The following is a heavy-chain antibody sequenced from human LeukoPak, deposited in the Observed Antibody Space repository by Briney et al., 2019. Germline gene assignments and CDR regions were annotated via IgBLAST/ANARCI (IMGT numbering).Heavy chain of an antibody. CDR2: ISYDGSNK. D-gene: IGHD1-1*01. CDR3: ARDGAGYNWSAFDI. Sequence: GGSLRLSCAASGFTFSSYGMHWVRQAPGKGLEWVAVISYDGSNKYYADSVKGRFTISRDNSKNTLYLQMNSLRAEDTAVYYCARDGAGYNWSAFDIWGQGTMVTVSS. J-gene: IGHJ3*02. V-gene: IGHV3-30*03. CDR1: GFTFSSYG.